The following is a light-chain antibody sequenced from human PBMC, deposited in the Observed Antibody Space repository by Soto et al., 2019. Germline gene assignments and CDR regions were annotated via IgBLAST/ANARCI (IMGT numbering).Light chain of an antibody. CDR3: SSYTTNNTRQIV. CDR2: DVS. Sequence: QSVLTQPASVSGSPGQSITISCTGTSSDVRGNNYVSWYQHHPGKAHKLMIYDVSNRPSGVSNRFSGSKSGNTASLTISGLQPEDEADYYCSSYTTNNTRQIVLGTGTKVTVL. V-gene: IGLV2-14*03. CDR1: SSDVRGNNY. J-gene: IGLJ1*01.